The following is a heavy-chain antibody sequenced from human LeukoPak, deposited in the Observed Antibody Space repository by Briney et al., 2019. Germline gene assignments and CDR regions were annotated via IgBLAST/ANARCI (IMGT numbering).Heavy chain of an antibody. V-gene: IGHV4-59*08. D-gene: IGHD3-16*01. CDR3: ARGDVLDYFIEY. J-gene: IGHJ4*02. Sequence: PSETLSLTCTVSGGSISSYYWSWIRQPPGKGLEWIGYIYYSGSTNYNPSLKSRVTISVDTSKNQFSLKLSSVTAADTAVYYCARGDVLDYFIEYWGQGTLVTVSS. CDR1: GGSISSYY. CDR2: IYYSGST.